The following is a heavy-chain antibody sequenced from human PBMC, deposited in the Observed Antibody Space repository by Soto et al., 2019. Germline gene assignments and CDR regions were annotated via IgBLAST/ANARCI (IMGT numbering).Heavy chain of an antibody. CDR1: GFTLSSYW. V-gene: IGHV3-74*01. Sequence: GGSLRLSCAASGFTLSSYWMHWVRQAPGKGLVWVSRVNSDGSSTSYADFVKGRFTISRDNAKNTLYLQMNSLRGEDTAVYYCAKGYSSTGFDYWGQGT. D-gene: IGHD6-13*01. CDR2: VNSDGSST. J-gene: IGHJ4*02. CDR3: AKGYSSTGFDY.